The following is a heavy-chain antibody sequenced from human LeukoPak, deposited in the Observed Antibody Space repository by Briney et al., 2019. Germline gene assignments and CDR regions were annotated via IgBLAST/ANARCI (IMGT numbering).Heavy chain of an antibody. D-gene: IGHD1-26*01. V-gene: IGHV4-34*01. CDR2: INHSGST. J-gene: IGHJ4*02. CDR1: GGSFSGYY. Sequence: SETLSLTCAVYGGSFSGYYWSWIRQPPGKGLEWIGEINHSGSTNYNPSLKSRVTISVDTFKNQFSLKLSSVTAADTAVYYCARGSGSYSLYYFDYWGQGTLVTVSS. CDR3: ARGSGSYSLYYFDY.